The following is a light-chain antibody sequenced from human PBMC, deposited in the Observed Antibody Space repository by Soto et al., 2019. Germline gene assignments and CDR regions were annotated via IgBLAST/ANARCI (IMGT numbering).Light chain of an antibody. CDR2: SAS. Sequence: DIVMTQSPNSLAVSLGERATINCKSSLSLLSSSNNKNYLAWFQQKPGQAPKLLISSASTRYSGVPDRFSGSGSGTDFTLTISSLQAEDVAVYYCQQYYGSPITFGPGTKLEIK. CDR3: QQYYGSPIT. CDR1: LSLLSSSNNKNY. J-gene: IGKJ3*01. V-gene: IGKV4-1*01.